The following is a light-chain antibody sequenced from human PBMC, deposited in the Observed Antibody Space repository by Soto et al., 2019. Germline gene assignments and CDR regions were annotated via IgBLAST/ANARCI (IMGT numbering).Light chain of an antibody. V-gene: IGKV3-20*01. CDR2: GAS. CDR1: QSVSSSY. Sequence: EILLTQSPGTLSLSPGERATLSCRASQSVSSSYLAWYQQKPGQAPRLLIYGASSRATGIPDRFSGSGSGTDFTLTISRLEPEDFAVYYCQQYGSSPLITFGQGTRLEI. J-gene: IGKJ5*01. CDR3: QQYGSSPLIT.